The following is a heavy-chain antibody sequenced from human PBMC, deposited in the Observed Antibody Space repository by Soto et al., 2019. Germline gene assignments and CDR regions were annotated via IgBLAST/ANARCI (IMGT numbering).Heavy chain of an antibody. CDR3: AKAGPYYYDSSGYPHRY. CDR1: GVTFSSYA. D-gene: IGHD3-22*01. CDR2: ISGSGGST. J-gene: IGHJ4*02. Sequence: GGSLRLSCAVSGVTFSSYAMSLVRQATGKGLEWVSAISGSGGSTYYADSVKGRFTISRDNSKNTLYLQMNSLRAEDTAVYYCAKAGPYYYDSSGYPHRYWGQGTLVTVSS. V-gene: IGHV3-23*01.